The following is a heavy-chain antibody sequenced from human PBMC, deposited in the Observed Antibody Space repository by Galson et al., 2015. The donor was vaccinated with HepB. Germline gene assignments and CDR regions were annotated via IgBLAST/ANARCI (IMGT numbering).Heavy chain of an antibody. CDR1: GYTFTSYY. CDR3: ARDRVGRATPSDW. D-gene: IGHD3-10*01. V-gene: IGHV1-46*01. Sequence: SVKVSCKASGYTFTSYYMHWVRQAPGQGLEWMGIINPSAGSTSYAQKFLGRVTMTRDTSTSTVYMELSSLRSEDTAVYYCARDRVGRATPSDWWGQGTLVTVSS. J-gene: IGHJ4*02. CDR2: INPSAGST.